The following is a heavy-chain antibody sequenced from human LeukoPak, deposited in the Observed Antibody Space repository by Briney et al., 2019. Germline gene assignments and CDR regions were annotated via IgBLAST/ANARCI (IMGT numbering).Heavy chain of an antibody. CDR1: GFTFSSYG. D-gene: IGHD1-26*01. V-gene: IGHV3-30*18. Sequence: GGSLRLSCAASGFTFSSYGMHWVRQAPGKGLEWVAVISYDGSNKYYADSVKGRFTISRDNSKNTPYLQMNSLRAEDTAVYYCAKGINRVGATTGSPFDYWGQGTLVTVSS. J-gene: IGHJ4*02. CDR3: AKGINRVGATTGSPFDY. CDR2: ISYDGSNK.